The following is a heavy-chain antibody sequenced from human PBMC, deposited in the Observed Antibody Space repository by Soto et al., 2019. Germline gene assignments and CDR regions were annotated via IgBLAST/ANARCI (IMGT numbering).Heavy chain of an antibody. CDR2: ISYDGSDK. D-gene: IGHD3-16*02. V-gene: IGHV3-30*18. CDR1: GFTFNSYG. Sequence: QVQLVESGGGVVQPGRSLRLSCAASGFTFNSYGMHWVRQAPGKGLEWAAVISYDGSDKYYADSVKGRFTISRDNSKNTLYLQMNSLRAEDTAVYYSSKDLDGLQGLVDSSFCFDYWGQGTLVTVSS. CDR3: SKDLDGLQGLVDSSFCFDY. J-gene: IGHJ4*02.